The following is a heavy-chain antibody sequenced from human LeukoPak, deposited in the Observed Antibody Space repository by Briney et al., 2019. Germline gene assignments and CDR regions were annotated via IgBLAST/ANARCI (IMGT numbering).Heavy chain of an antibody. D-gene: IGHD6-13*01. CDR2: ITGSGGTT. V-gene: IGHV3-23*01. CDR3: AKSYSTSWYGALGS. Sequence: GGSLRLSCTASGFTFSDYAIYWVRQVPGKGLQWVSVITGSGGTTYYTESVRGRFTISRDNPKNTLYLEMNSLRAEDTAVYFCAKSYSTSWYGALGSWGQGTLVSVSS. J-gene: IGHJ4*02. CDR1: GFTFSDYA.